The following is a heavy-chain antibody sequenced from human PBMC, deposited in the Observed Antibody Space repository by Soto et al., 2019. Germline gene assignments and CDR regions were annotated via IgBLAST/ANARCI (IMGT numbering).Heavy chain of an antibody. J-gene: IGHJ4*02. V-gene: IGHV1-3*01. D-gene: IGHD2-21*02. CDR1: GYTFTSYA. Sequence: ASVKVSCKASGYTFTSYAMHWVRQAPGQRLEWMRWINAGNGNTKYSQKFQGRVTITRDTSESTAYKELSSLRSEDTAVYYCARGGGIVVVTAPYDHWGQGTLVTVSS. CDR3: ARGGGIVVVTAPYDH. CDR2: INAGNGNT.